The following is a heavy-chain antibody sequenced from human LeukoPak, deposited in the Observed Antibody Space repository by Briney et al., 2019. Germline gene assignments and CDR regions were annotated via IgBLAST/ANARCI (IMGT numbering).Heavy chain of an antibody. CDR1: GFAFDDYA. CDR3: AKDRQYGDYGGGDFFDS. CDR2: INWVGDTS. Sequence: GGSLRLSCAAAGFAFDDYAMHWVRQAPGKGLQWISSINWVGDTSSYADSVKGRFTVSRDNTEGSLYLQMDSLRSEDTALYYCAKDRQYGDYGGGDFFDSWGQGTLVTVSS. D-gene: IGHD4-17*01. V-gene: IGHV3-43D*03. J-gene: IGHJ4*02.